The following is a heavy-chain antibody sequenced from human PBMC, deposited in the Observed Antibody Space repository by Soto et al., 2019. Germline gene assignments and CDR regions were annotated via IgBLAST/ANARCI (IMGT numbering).Heavy chain of an antibody. J-gene: IGHJ6*02. CDR3: ARLGGSGSYGYYYYGMDV. CDR2: ISSSSSYI. Sequence: GGSLRLSCAASGFTFSSYSMNWVRQAPGKGLKWVSSISSSSSYIYYADSVKGRFTISRDNAKNSLYLQMNSLRAEDTAVYYCARLGGSGSYGYYYYGMDVWGQGTTVTAP. CDR1: GFTFSSYS. V-gene: IGHV3-21*01. D-gene: IGHD3-10*01.